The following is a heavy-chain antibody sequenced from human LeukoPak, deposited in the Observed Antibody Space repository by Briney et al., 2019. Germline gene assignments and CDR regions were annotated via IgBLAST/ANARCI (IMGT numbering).Heavy chain of an antibody. J-gene: IGHJ4*02. CDR2: IKEDGNEK. V-gene: IGHV3-7*01. CDR1: GFDFSSYW. CDR3: ARDPDMV. Sequence: PGGSLRLSCAASGFDFSSYWMTWVRQAPGKGLEWVANIKEDGNEKYYVDSVKGRFTISRDNAKNSLYLQMNSLRAEDTAVYYCARDPDMVWGQGTLVTVSS. D-gene: IGHD1-14*01.